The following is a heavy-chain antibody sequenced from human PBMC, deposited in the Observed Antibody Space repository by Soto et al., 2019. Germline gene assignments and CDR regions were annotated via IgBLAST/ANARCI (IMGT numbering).Heavy chain of an antibody. J-gene: IGHJ6*02. Sequence: QVQLQESGPGLVKPSGTLSLTCAVSGGSISSSNWWSWVRQPPGKGLEWIGEIYHSGSTNYNPSPKRRVPIPGDKSKTQFSLKLSAVTAADTAVYYCARVSGSYYYGMDVWGQGTTVTVSS. CDR2: IYHSGST. CDR3: ARVSGSYYYGMDV. V-gene: IGHV4-4*02. D-gene: IGHD1-26*01. CDR1: GGSISSSNW.